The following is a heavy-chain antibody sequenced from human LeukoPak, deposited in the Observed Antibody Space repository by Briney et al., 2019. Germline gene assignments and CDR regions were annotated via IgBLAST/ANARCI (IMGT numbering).Heavy chain of an antibody. CDR2: INHSGST. V-gene: IGHV4-34*01. CDR1: GGSFSGYY. D-gene: IGHD3-10*01. J-gene: IGHJ3*02. Sequence: SETLSLTCAVYGGSFSGYYWSWIRQPPGKGLEWIGEINHSGSTNYNPSLKSRVTISVDTSKNQFSLKLSSVTAADTAVYYCARSRDYYGSLSAFDIWGQGTMVTVSS. CDR3: ARSRDYYGSLSAFDI.